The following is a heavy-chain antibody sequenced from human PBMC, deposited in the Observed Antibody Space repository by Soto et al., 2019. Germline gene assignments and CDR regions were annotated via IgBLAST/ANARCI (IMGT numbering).Heavy chain of an antibody. CDR2: VNPNSGGT. CDR3: ASDSVGADLPVTTGELGRF. CDR1: GHTFSGYY. V-gene: IGHV1-2*02. J-gene: IGHJ4*02. Sequence: ASVKVSCKASGHTFSGYYVHWVRQAPGQGLEWMGWVNPNSGGTHYAQKFQGRVSMTRDTSLSAVYMELRSLRRDDMAVYFCASDSVGADLPVTTGELGRFWGQGTLVTVSS. D-gene: IGHD1-26*01.